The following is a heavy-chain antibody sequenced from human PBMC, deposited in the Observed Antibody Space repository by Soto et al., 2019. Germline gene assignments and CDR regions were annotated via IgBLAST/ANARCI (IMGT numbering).Heavy chain of an antibody. D-gene: IGHD3-3*01. Sequence: GGSLRLSCAASGFTFSSYAMSWVRQAPGKGLEWVSAISGSGGSTYYADSVKGRFTISRDNSKNTLYLQMNSLRAEDTAVYYCAKDRYYDFWSGYSPFDYRGQGTLVTVSS. CDR1: GFTFSSYA. V-gene: IGHV3-23*01. J-gene: IGHJ4*02. CDR2: ISGSGGST. CDR3: AKDRYYDFWSGYSPFDY.